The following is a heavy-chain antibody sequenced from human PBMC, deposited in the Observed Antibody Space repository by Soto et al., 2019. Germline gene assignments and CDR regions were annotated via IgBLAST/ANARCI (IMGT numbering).Heavy chain of an antibody. CDR1: GYTFTSYD. Sequence: GASVKVSCKTSGYTFTSYDINGVRQAPGQGLEWVGWMDTNSDDTRSAQKFRGRLTLTRDKSMRAVYMKLSNLRPDDTAVYYCAREWSAAGHFYGMDVWGQGTTVTVSS. V-gene: IGHV1-8*01. CDR3: AREWSAAGHFYGMDV. D-gene: IGHD6-13*01. J-gene: IGHJ6*02. CDR2: MDTNSDDT.